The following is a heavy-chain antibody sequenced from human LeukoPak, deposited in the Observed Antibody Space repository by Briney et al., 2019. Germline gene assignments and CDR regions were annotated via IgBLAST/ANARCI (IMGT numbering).Heavy chain of an antibody. J-gene: IGHJ6*02. CDR3: ARDFGRNYGGMDV. V-gene: IGHV4-59*01. Sequence: SETLSLTCTVSGGSISSYYWSWIRQPPGKGLEWIGYIYYSGSTNYNPSLKSRVTISVDTSKNQFSLKLSSVTAADTAVYYCARDFGRNYGGMDVWGQGTTVTVS. CDR2: IYYSGST. CDR1: GGSISSYY. D-gene: IGHD3-10*01.